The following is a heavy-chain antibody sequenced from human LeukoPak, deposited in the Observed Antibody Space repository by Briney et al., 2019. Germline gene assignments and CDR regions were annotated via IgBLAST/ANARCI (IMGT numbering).Heavy chain of an antibody. V-gene: IGHV3-33*01. CDR1: GFILGDYG. D-gene: IGHD4-23*01. CDR2: IWYDGTKK. CDR3: ARGYGIFGGNYLYFDI. J-gene: IGHJ4*02. Sequence: GRSLRLSCVASGFILGDYGMHWVRQAPGEGLEWLSVIWYDGTKKYYADSVKGRFTISRDNYKNTLYLQVDSLRDEDTAVYYCARGYGIFGGNYLYFDIWGQGTPVTVS.